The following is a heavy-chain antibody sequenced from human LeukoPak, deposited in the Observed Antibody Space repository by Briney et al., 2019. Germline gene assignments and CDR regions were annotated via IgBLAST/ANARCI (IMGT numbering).Heavy chain of an antibody. CDR3: ARRSGSYMPFDY. V-gene: IGHV4-39*01. CDR2: IYYGGST. J-gene: IGHJ4*02. Sequence: SETLSLTCTVSGGSISSSSYYWGWIRQPPGKGLEWIGSIYYGGSTYYNPSLKSRVTISVDTSKNQFSLKLSSVTAADTAVYYCARRSGSYMPFDYWGQGTLVTVSS. D-gene: IGHD1-26*01. CDR1: GGSISSSSYY.